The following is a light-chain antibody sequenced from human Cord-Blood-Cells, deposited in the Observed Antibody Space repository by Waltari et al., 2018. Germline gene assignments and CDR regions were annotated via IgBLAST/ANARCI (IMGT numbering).Light chain of an antibody. V-gene: IGLV1-40*01. CDR3: QSYDSSLSGSTV. CDR1: RSTIGARFV. CDR2: GNS. Sequence: QSVLTQPPSVSGAPGPRVPISCTGSRSTIGARFVVHWYPQLPATAPNLLIYGNSNRPSGVPDRFSGSKSGTSASLAITGLQAEDEADYYCQSYDSSLSGSTVFGGGTKLTVL. J-gene: IGLJ3*02.